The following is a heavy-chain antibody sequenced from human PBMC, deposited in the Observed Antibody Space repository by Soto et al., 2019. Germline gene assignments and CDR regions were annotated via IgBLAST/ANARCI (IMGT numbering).Heavy chain of an antibody. Sequence: QVQLQQWGAGLLKPSETLSLTCAVYGGSFSGYYWSWIRQPPGKGLEWIGEINHSGSTNYNPSLKSRVTISVDTSKNQFSLKLSSVTAADTAVYYCARATRYYDSSGYYSNYYYYGMDVWGQGTTVTASS. CDR2: INHSGST. J-gene: IGHJ6*02. CDR1: GGSFSGYY. V-gene: IGHV4-34*01. D-gene: IGHD3-22*01. CDR3: ARATRYYDSSGYYSNYYYYGMDV.